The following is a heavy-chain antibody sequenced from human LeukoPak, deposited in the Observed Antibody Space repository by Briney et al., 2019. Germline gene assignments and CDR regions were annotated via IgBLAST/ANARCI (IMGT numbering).Heavy chain of an antibody. CDR2: IYYSGST. Sequence: PSETLSLTCTVSGGSISSYYWSWIRQPPGKGLEWIGYIYYSGSTNYNPSLKSRVTISVDTSKNQFSLKLSSVTAADTAVCYCARQIGYSYGYFDYWGQGTLVTVSS. CDR3: ARQIGYSYGYFDY. D-gene: IGHD5-18*01. J-gene: IGHJ4*02. V-gene: IGHV4-59*08. CDR1: GGSISSYY.